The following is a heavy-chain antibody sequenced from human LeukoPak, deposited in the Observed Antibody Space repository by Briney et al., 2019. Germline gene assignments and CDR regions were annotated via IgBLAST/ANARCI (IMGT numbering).Heavy chain of an antibody. CDR3: ARDFRPVVGAAGTFDY. CDR1: GFTFSSFA. J-gene: IGHJ4*02. Sequence: GSLRLSCAASGFTFSSFAMDWVRQTPGKGPEWVAVISYDGSNKYYAVSVKGRFTISRDNSKNTLYLQMNSLRAEDTAVYYCARDFRPVVGAAGTFDYWGQGTLVTVSS. D-gene: IGHD6-13*01. V-gene: IGHV3-30*04. CDR2: ISYDGSNK.